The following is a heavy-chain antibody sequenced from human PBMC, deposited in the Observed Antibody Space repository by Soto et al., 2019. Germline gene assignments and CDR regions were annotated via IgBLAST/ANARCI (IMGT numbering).Heavy chain of an antibody. Sequence: EVQLVESGGGLVKPGGSLRLSCAASGFTFSSYSMNWVRQAPGKGLEWVSSISSSSSYIYYAYSVKGRCTISRDNAENSLYLQMNGRRAEDTAVYYCARDQHPLWFGNYSNWFGPWGEGTLVTVSS. CDR1: GFTFSSYS. CDR3: ARDQHPLWFGNYSNWFGP. V-gene: IGHV3-21*01. J-gene: IGHJ5*02. CDR2: ISSSSSYI. D-gene: IGHD3-10*01.